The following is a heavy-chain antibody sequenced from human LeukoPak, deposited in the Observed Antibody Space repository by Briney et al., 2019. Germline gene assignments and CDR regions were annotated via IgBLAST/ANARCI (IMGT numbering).Heavy chain of an antibody. D-gene: IGHD3-16*01. Sequence: SETLSLTCAVYGGSFSGYYWSWIRQPPGKGLEWIGYIYYSGSTYYNPSLKSRVTISVDTSKNQFSLKLSSVTAADTAVYYCARDYGYGMDVWGQGTTATVSS. CDR2: IYYSGST. J-gene: IGHJ6*02. CDR1: GGSFSGYY. CDR3: ARDYGYGMDV. V-gene: IGHV4-34*09.